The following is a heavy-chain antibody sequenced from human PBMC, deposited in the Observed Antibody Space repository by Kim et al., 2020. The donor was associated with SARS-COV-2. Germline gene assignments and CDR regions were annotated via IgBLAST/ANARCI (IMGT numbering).Heavy chain of an antibody. J-gene: IGHJ4*02. CDR3: ARDGLPNYYRSGSYYKEFDF. D-gene: IGHD3-10*01. Sequence: GGSLRLSCAASGFTFSYYGMHWVRQAPGKGLEWVAVIWYDGSNQYYADSVKGRFTISRDNSKNTLYLQMSSLRAEDTAVYYCARDGLPNYYRSGSYYKEFDFWGQGTLVTVSS. CDR2: IWYDGSNQ. V-gene: IGHV3-33*01. CDR1: GFTFSYYG.